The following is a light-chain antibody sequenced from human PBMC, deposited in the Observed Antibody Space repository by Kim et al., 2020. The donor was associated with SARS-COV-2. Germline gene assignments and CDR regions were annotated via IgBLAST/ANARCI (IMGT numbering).Light chain of an antibody. Sequence: GDTVIITCRASQSINIWLAWYQQRPGKAPKLLIYDASNLESGVPSRFSGSGSGTEFTLTISSLQPDDFATYYCQQYNSQYSFGQGTKLEI. J-gene: IGKJ2*01. CDR3: QQYNSQYS. CDR1: QSINIW. V-gene: IGKV1-5*01. CDR2: DAS.